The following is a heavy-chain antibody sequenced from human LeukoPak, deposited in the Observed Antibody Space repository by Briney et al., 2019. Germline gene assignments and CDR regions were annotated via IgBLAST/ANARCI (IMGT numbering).Heavy chain of an antibody. CDR2: ISYDGSNK. J-gene: IGHJ4*02. Sequence: SGGSLRLSCAASGFTFSSYAMHWVRQAPGKGLEWVAVISYDGSNKYYADSVKGRFTISRDNSKNTLYLQMNSLRAEDTAVYYCARARELRGDFDYWGQGTLVTVSS. CDR1: GFTFSSYA. CDR3: ARARELRGDFDY. V-gene: IGHV3-30-3*01. D-gene: IGHD1-26*01.